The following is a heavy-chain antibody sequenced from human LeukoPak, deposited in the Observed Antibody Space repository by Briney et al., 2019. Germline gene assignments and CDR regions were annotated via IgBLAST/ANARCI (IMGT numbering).Heavy chain of an antibody. CDR3: AKDIGYSSGWANDY. CDR2: ISHGGSNK. D-gene: IGHD6-19*01. V-gene: IGHV3-30*18. J-gene: IGHJ4*02. CDR1: GFTFSSYG. Sequence: GRSLRLSCAASGFTFSSYGMHWVRQAPGKGLEWVAVISHGGSNKYYADSVKGRFTISRDNSKNTLYLQMNSPRAEDTAVYYCAKDIGYSSGWANDYWGQGTLVTVSS.